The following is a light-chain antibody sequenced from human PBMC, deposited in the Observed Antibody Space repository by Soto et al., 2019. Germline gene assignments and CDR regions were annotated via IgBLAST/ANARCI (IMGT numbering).Light chain of an antibody. CDR1: SSDVGGYNY. V-gene: IGLV2-11*01. CDR3: CSYAGSYIYV. Sequence: QSALTQPRSVSGSPGQSVANSCTGTSSDVGGYNYVSWYQQHPDKAPKVMIYDVTKRPSGVPDRFSGSKSGNTASLTISGLQAEDEADYYCCSYAGSYIYVFGTGTKVTVL. CDR2: DVT. J-gene: IGLJ1*01.